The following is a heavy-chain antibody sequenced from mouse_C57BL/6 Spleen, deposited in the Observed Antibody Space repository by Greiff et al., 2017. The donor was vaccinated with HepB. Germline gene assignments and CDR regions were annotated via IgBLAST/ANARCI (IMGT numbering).Heavy chain of an antibody. Sequence: VKLQESGPELVKPGASVKISCKASGYAFSSSWMNWVKQRPGKGLEWIGRIYPGDGDTNYNGKFKGKATLTADKSSSTAYMQLSSLTSEDSAVYFCARGGTTVQDWGQGTTLTVSS. CDR3: ARGGTTVQD. CDR1: GYAFSSSW. CDR2: IYPGDGDT. V-gene: IGHV1-82*01. J-gene: IGHJ2*01. D-gene: IGHD1-1*01.